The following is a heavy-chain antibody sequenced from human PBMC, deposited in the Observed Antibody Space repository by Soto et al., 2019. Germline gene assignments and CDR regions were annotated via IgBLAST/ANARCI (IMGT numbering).Heavy chain of an antibody. CDR2: IIPIFGTA. CDR3: ARGRWLERGYYDYYGLDV. D-gene: IGHD6-19*01. V-gene: IGHV1-69*14. CDR1: GGTFSSYA. J-gene: IGHJ6*02. Sequence: QVQLVQSGAEVKKPGSSVKVSCKASGGTFSSYAISWVRQAPGQGLEWMGGIIPIFGTANYAQKFQGRVTITADKCTRTAYMELRSPRSEDTAVYYFARGRWLERGYYDYYGLDVWGQGTTVTVSS.